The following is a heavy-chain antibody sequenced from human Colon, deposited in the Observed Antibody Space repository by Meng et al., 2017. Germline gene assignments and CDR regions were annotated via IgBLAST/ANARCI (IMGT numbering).Heavy chain of an antibody. CDR2: INYSGTT. J-gene: IGHJ4*02. CDR3: ARGKLVAFGRPNTPASRLMGIDS. D-gene: IGHD1/OR15-1a*01. V-gene: IGHV4-39*07. CDR1: VCSLSSRTYH. Sequence: QLQLQESGPGLVKPSEILSITCSVSVCSLSSRTYHWGWIRQAPGKGLEWIGSINYSGTTYYHSSLKSRTVISADTSKNHFSLRLSSVTAADSAVYFCARGKLVAFGRPNTPASRLMGIDSWGQGILVTVSS.